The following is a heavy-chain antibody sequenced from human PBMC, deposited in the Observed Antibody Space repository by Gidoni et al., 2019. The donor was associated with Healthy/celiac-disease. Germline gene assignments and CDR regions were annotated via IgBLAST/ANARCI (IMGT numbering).Heavy chain of an antibody. CDR2: ISYDGSNK. V-gene: IGHV3-30*18. CDR3: AKSRLVIDY. CDR1: GFTFSSDG. Sequence: QVQLVESGGDVVQPGRSRRLSWAASGFTFSSDGMHWVRQAPGKGLEWVAVISYDGSNKYYADSVKGRFTISRDNSTHTLYLQMNSLRAADTAVYYCAKSRLVIDYWGQGTLVTVSS. J-gene: IGHJ4*02. D-gene: IGHD3-9*01.